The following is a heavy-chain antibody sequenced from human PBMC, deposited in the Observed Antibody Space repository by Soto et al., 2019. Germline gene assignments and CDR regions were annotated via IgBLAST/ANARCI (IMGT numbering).Heavy chain of an antibody. CDR3: VREAVAGVDA. CDR2: SDNDGIST. D-gene: IGHD6-19*01. CDR1: GFTFSSYW. Sequence: GSLRLSCAASGFTFSSYWMHWVRQTPEKGLVWVSHSDNDGISTTYADSVKGRFTISRDNTKNSLYLQMNSLRAEDTAGYYCVREAVAGVDAWGQGTLVTVSS. J-gene: IGHJ5*02. V-gene: IGHV3-74*01.